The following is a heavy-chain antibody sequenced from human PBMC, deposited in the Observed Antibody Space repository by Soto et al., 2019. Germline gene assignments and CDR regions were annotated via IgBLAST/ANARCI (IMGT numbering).Heavy chain of an antibody. CDR1: GYSFTSYW. D-gene: IGHD2-21*01. CDR3: ARRGGGGLDAFDI. CDR2: IDPSDSYT. V-gene: IGHV5-10-1*01. J-gene: IGHJ3*02. Sequence: LGESLKISCKGSGYSFTSYWISWVRQMPGKGLEWMGRIDPSDSYTNYSPSFQGHVTISADKSISTAYLQWSSLKASDTAMYYCARRGGGGLDAFDIWGQGTMVTVSS.